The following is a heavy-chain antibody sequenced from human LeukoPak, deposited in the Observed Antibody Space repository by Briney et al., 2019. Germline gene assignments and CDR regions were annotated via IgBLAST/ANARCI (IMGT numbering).Heavy chain of an antibody. CDR3: ARGGDIVVVPAAMIPRYLNGDYHRAEYFQH. Sequence: ASVKVSCKASGGTFSSYAISWVRQAPGQGLEWMGGIIPIFGTANYAQKFHGRVTITADESTSTAYMELSSLRPEDTAVYYCARGGDIVVVPAAMIPRYLNGDYHRAEYFQHWGQGTLVTVSS. V-gene: IGHV1-69*13. J-gene: IGHJ1*01. CDR2: IIPIFGTA. D-gene: IGHD2-2*01. CDR1: GGTFSSYA.